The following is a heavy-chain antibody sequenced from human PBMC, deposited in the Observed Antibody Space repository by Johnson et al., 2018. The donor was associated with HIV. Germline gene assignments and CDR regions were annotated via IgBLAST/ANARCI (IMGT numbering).Heavy chain of an antibody. Sequence: VQLVESGGGVVRPGGSLRLSCAASGFTFSSYWMNWVRQAPGKGLEWVGRITSQTDGGTTDYAAPVTGRFTISRDDSKNTLYLKMNSLSAEDTAVYYCARESGHAFDIWGQGTVVTVSS. CDR1: GFTFSSYW. V-gene: IGHV3-15*01. CDR3: ARESGHAFDI. CDR2: ITSQTDGGTT. J-gene: IGHJ3*02. D-gene: IGHD3-3*01.